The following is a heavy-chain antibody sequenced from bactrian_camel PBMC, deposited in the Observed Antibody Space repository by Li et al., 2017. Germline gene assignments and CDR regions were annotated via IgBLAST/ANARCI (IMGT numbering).Heavy chain of an antibody. V-gene: IGHV3S45*01. CDR1: GFALGDSD. CDR3: VVEFGY. CDR2: LNSDDGST. D-gene: IGHD2*01. J-gene: IGHJ6*01. Sequence: HVQLVESGGGSVQAGGSLKLSCTASGFALGDSDVGWFRQGKGSECELVSTLNSDDGSTSYADSVKGRFTISQDDAKKTLYLQLNSLKPEDTAMYYCVVEFGYWGQGTQVTVS.